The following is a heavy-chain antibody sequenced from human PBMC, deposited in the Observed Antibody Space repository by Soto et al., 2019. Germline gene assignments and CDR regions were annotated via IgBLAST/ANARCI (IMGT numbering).Heavy chain of an antibody. J-gene: IGHJ6*02. CDR3: ARVITVAGREGYYYYYGMDV. D-gene: IGHD6-19*01. Sequence: SVKVSCKASGGTFSSYAISWVRQAPGQGLEWMGGIIPIFGTANYAQKFQGRVTITADESTSTAYMELSSLRSEDTAVYYCARVITVAGREGYYYYYGMDVWGQGTTVTVSS. CDR1: GGTFSSYA. CDR2: IIPIFGTA. V-gene: IGHV1-69*13.